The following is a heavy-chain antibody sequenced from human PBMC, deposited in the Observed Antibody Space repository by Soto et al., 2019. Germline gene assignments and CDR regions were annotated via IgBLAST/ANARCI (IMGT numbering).Heavy chain of an antibody. J-gene: IGHJ4*02. D-gene: IGHD3-3*01. Sequence: VQLVQSGAEVKKPGASVKVSCKASGYTFTSYGISWVRQAPGQGLEWMGWISAYNGNTNYAQKLQRRVTMTTDTSTSPAYMELRGLRADDTAVCYCRRDRYDFCSGCHWFDYWGQGTLVTVSS. CDR3: RRDRYDFCSGCHWFDY. CDR1: GYTFTSYG. CDR2: ISAYNGNT. V-gene: IGHV1-18*04.